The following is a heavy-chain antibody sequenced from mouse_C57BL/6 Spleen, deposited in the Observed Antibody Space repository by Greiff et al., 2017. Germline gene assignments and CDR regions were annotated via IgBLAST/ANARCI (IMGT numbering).Heavy chain of an antibody. CDR2: INPNNGGT. V-gene: IGHV1-22*01. J-gene: IGHJ4*01. CDR1: GYTFTDYN. Sequence: VQLQQSGPELVKPGASVKMSCKASGYTFTDYNMHWVKQSHGKSLEWIGYINPNNGGTSYNQKFKGKATLTVNKSSSTAYMELRSLTSEDSAVYYCARNGNYVRYYAMDYWGQGTSVTVSS. CDR3: ARNGNYVRYYAMDY. D-gene: IGHD2-1*01.